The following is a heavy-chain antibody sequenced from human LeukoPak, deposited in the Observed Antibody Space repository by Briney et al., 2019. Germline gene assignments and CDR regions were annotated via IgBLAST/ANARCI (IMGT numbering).Heavy chain of an antibody. CDR3: ARRYGSGSGRYYYYMDV. D-gene: IGHD3-10*01. CDR2: IYYSGST. CDR1: GGSISIYY. Sequence: SETLSLTCTVSGGSISIYYWSWIRQPPGEGLEWIGYIYYSGSTNYNPSLKSRVTIPVDTSKNQFSLKLSSVTAADTAVYYCARRYGSGSGRYYYYMDVWGKGTTVTISS. V-gene: IGHV4-59*01. J-gene: IGHJ6*03.